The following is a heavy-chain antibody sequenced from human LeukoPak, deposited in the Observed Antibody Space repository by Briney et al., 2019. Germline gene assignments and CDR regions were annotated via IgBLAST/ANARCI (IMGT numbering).Heavy chain of an antibody. CDR3: ARGFLRYSGI. CDR2: IYYSGST. CDR1: GGSVSSISYY. J-gene: IGHJ3*02. D-gene: IGHD1-26*01. V-gene: IGHV4-39*07. Sequence: SETLSLTCTVSGGSVSSISYYWGWVRQPPGKGLECIGIIYYSGSTFYNPSLKSRVTISVDTSKNQFSLKLSSVTAADTAVYYCARGFLRYSGIWGQGTMVTVSS.